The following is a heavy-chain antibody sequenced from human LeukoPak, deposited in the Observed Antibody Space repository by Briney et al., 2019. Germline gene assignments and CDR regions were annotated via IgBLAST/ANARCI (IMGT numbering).Heavy chain of an antibody. J-gene: IGHJ6*03. Sequence: GGSLRLSCGASGFTFTTHWIHWVRQAPGKGLVWVSRIKPDGSDTNYADSVKGRFTISRDNAKNTVYLQMNSLRAEDTAVYYCVRDGPGTVVPGNMDVWGKGTTVTVSS. CDR3: VRDGPGTVVPGNMDV. D-gene: IGHD2-2*01. CDR1: GFTFTTHW. V-gene: IGHV3-74*01. CDR2: IKPDGSDT.